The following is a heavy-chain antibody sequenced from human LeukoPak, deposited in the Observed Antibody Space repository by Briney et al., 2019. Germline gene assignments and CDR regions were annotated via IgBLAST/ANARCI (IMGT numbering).Heavy chain of an antibody. J-gene: IGHJ4*02. Sequence: GGSLRLSCAASGFTFSSYAMHWVRQAPGKGLEWVAVISYDGSNKYYADSVKGRFTISRDNSKNTLYLQMNSLRAEDTAVYYCAREPFRYFDYWGQGTLVTVSS. CDR1: GFTFSSYA. CDR2: ISYDGSNK. V-gene: IGHV3-30-3*01. CDR3: AREPFRYFDY.